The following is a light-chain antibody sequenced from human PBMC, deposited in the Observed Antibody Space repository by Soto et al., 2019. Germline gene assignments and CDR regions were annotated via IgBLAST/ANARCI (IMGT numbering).Light chain of an antibody. V-gene: IGKV3D-20*02. CDR1: QSVSNNY. CDR2: DAS. J-gene: IGKJ1*01. CDR3: QQRSIWPWT. Sequence: EIVLTQSPGTLSLSPGERATLSCRASQSVSNNYLAWYQQKPGQAPRLLIYDASSRATGIPDRFSGGGSGTDFTLTISSLEPEDFAVYYCQQRSIWPWTFGQGTKVDIK.